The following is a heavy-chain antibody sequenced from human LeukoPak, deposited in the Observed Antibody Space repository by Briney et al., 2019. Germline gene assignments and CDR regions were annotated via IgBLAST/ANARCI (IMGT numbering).Heavy chain of an antibody. CDR2: IYYSGST. D-gene: IGHD2-15*01. CDR1: VGSISSSSYY. CDR3: ARLGYCSGGSCPSTSTEFDY. J-gene: IGHJ4*02. Sequence: SETLSLTCTVSVGSISSSSYYWGWIRQPPGKGREWIGSIYYSGSTYYNPSLKSRFTISVYTSKNQFSLKLSSVPAADTAVYYCARLGYCSGGSCPSTSTEFDYWGQGTLVTVSS. V-gene: IGHV4-39*01.